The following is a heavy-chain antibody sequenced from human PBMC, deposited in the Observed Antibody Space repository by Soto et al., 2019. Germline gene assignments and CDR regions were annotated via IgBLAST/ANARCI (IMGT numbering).Heavy chain of an antibody. CDR1: GGSISSSNW. D-gene: IGHD2-21*02. CDR2: IYHSGST. CDR3: ARSDCGGDCYSGRYYYYGMDV. V-gene: IGHV4-4*02. J-gene: IGHJ6*02. Sequence: QVQLQESGPGLVKPSGTLSLTCAVSGGSISSSNWWSWVRQPPGKGLEWIGEIYHSGSTNYNPSLKSRVTIPVDKSKNQFSLKLSSVTAADTAVYYCARSDCGGDCYSGRYYYYGMDVWGQGTTVTVSS.